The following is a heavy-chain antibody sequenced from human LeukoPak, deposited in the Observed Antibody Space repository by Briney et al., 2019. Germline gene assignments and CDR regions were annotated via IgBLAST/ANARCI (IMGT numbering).Heavy chain of an antibody. Sequence: PGGSLRLSCAASGFTFSSYAMSWVRQALGKGLEWVSAISGSGGSTYYADSVKGRFTISRDNSKNTLYLQMNSLRAEDTAVYYCAKLGLIVVGGYFDYWGQGTLVTVSS. J-gene: IGHJ4*02. CDR1: GFTFSSYA. CDR2: ISGSGGST. D-gene: IGHD3-22*01. V-gene: IGHV3-23*01. CDR3: AKLGLIVVGGYFDY.